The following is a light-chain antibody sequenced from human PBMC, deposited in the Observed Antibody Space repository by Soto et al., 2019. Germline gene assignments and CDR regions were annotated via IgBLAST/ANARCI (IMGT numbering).Light chain of an antibody. V-gene: IGKV3-15*01. Sequence: EMVLTQSPAILSLSPGEKATLSCRASQSVSGSLGWYQQKPGQAPRLIIYGASTRAADVPARFSGGGSGTEFTLTISSLQSEDFAEYHCQQYNNWPQTFGQGTKVDIK. CDR2: GAS. CDR3: QQYNNWPQT. CDR1: QSVSGS. J-gene: IGKJ1*01.